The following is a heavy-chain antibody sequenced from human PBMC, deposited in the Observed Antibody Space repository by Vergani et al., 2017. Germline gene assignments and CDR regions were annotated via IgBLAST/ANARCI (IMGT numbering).Heavy chain of an antibody. CDR1: GGSMSGYY. V-gene: IGHV4-59*01. D-gene: IGHD3-10*01. CDR3: GRVADFYGLWSRLLDL. J-gene: IGHJ5*02. Sequence: QVRLQESGPGLVKPSETLSLTCSVSGGSMSGYYWSWIRQPAGKELEWIGYMYHSGSTNYNPSLVTRVTISGDTSKNQFSLKLNSVTAADTAVYYCGRVADFYGLWSRLLDLWGQGILVTVSS. CDR2: MYHSGST.